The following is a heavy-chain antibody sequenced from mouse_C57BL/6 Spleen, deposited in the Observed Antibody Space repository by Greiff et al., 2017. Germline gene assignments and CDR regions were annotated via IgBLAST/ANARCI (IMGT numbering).Heavy chain of an antibody. D-gene: IGHD1-1*01. J-gene: IGHJ1*03. Sequence: EVHLVESGPELVKPGASVKISCKASGYSFTDYNMNWVKQSNGKSLEWIGVINPNYGTTSYNQKFKGKATLTVDQSSSTAYMQLNSLTSEDSAVYYCARQPFYYGSSPYWYFDVWGTGTTVTVSS. CDR3: ARQPFYYGSSPYWYFDV. CDR2: INPNYGTT. CDR1: GYSFTDYN. V-gene: IGHV1-39*01.